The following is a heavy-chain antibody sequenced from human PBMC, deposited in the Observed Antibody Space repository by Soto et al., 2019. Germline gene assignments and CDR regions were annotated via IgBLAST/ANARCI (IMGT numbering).Heavy chain of an antibody. J-gene: IGHJ5*02. CDR1: GYTFTSYD. Sequence: GASVKVSCKASGYTFTSYDINWVRQATGQGLEWMGWINPNNGNTGYAQKFQGRVTMTRDTSINTAYMELSSLRSEDTAVYFCARTSSATRGAFDPWGQGTLVTVSS. CDR2: INPNNGNT. D-gene: IGHD1-26*01. V-gene: IGHV1-8*01. CDR3: ARTSSATRGAFDP.